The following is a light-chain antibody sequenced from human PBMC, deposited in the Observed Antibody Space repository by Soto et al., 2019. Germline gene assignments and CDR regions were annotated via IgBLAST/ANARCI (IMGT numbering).Light chain of an antibody. J-gene: IGKJ1*01. V-gene: IGKV1-5*01. CDR2: DAT. Sequence: DIQMTQSPSSLSASVVDRFTITFLASQSISTWLAWYQQKPGRAPKLLIYDATSLEGGVPLRFSGGGSGTEFTLTINRLQPDDFATYYCQQYNSHLRTFGQGTKVDIK. CDR1: QSISTW. CDR3: QQYNSHLRT.